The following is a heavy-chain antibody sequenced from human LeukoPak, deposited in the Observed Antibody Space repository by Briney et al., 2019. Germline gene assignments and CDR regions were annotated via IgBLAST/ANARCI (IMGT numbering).Heavy chain of an antibody. Sequence: SGPTLVNPTETLTLTCTFSGFSLTTSGVGVAWSRQPPGQALEWLAVINWDDDKRYRPSLKNRLTITKDTSRNQVVLTMTNMDPVDTATYYCAHRLDQRTNWNYGNFDYWGQGTLVTVSS. CDR2: INWDDDK. D-gene: IGHD1-7*01. J-gene: IGHJ4*02. V-gene: IGHV2-5*02. CDR3: AHRLDQRTNWNYGNFDY. CDR1: GFSLTTSGVG.